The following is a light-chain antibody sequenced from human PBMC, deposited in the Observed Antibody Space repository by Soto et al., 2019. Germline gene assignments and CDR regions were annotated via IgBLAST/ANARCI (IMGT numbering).Light chain of an antibody. CDR3: QQSYRTLPIT. Sequence: DIQMTQSPSSLSASVGDRVTITCRASQNIRSFLNWYQQKPGKAPQLLIYAESSLQSGVPSRFSGSGSGTDFTLTISSLQPEDFATYFCQQSYRTLPITFGQGTRLEI. V-gene: IGKV1-39*01. CDR2: AES. J-gene: IGKJ5*01. CDR1: QNIRSF.